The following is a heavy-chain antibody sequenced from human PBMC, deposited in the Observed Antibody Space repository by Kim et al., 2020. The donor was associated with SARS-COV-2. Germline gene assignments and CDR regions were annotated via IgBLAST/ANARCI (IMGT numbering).Heavy chain of an antibody. CDR1: GFSFGGYG. V-gene: IGHV3-30*18. CDR3: VKEQGLKGLRGPFEY. J-gene: IGHJ1*01. Sequence: GGSLRLSCAASGFSFGGYGMHWVRQAPGKGLEWVSVISFDGSEKYYGDSVKGRFIISRDNSKNTLDLQMNSLRPEDMALYYCVKEQGLKGLRGPFEY. D-gene: IGHD4-17*01. CDR2: ISFDGSEK.